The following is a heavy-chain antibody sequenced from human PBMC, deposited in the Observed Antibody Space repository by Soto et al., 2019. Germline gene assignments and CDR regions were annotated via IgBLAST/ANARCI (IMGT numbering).Heavy chain of an antibody. CDR1: GFTFDDYA. CDR2: ISWNSGSI. CDR3: AKDIAPVLTGAEDI. Sequence: EVQLVESGGGLVQPGRSLRLSCAASGFTFDDYAMHWVRQAPGKGLEWVSGISWNSGSIGYADSVKGRFTISRDNAKNSLYLQMNSLRAEDTALYYCAKDIAPVLTGAEDIWGQGTMVTVSS. D-gene: IGHD3-9*01. V-gene: IGHV3-9*01. J-gene: IGHJ3*02.